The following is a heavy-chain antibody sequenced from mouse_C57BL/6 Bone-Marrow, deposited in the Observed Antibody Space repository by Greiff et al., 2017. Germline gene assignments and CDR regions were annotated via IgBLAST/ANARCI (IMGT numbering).Heavy chain of an antibody. V-gene: IGHV1-15*01. CDR3: AREPHYSSRGPYAMDS. CDR2: IDPETGGT. J-gene: IGHJ4*01. CDR1: GYTFTDYE. D-gene: IGHD1-1*01. Sequence: QVQLQQSGAELVRPGASVTLSCKASGYTFTDYEMHWVKQTPVHGLEWIGAIDPETGGTAYNQKFKGKAILTADKSSSTAYMELRSLTSEDSAVYYCAREPHYSSRGPYAMDSSGQGTSVTVSP.